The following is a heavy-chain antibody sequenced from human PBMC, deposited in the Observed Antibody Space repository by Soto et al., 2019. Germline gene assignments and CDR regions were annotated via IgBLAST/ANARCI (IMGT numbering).Heavy chain of an antibody. CDR2: ISSSSSYI. D-gene: IGHD3-10*01. CDR3: ARPPPGGHYYYYYYMDV. V-gene: IGHV3-21*01. J-gene: IGHJ6*03. Sequence: EVQLVESGGGLVKPGGSLRLSCAASGFTFSSYSMNWVRQAPGKGLEWVSSISSSSSYIYYADSVKGRLTISRDNAKNSLYLQMNSLRAEDTAVHYCARPPPGGHYYYYYYMDVWGKGTPVTVSS. CDR1: GFTFSSYS.